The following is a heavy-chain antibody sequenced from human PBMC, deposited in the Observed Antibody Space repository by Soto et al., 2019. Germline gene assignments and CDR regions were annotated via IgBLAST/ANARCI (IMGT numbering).Heavy chain of an antibody. CDR3: ARDGYSSSYYGMDV. CDR1: GGTFSSYA. CDR2: IIPIFGKA. V-gene: IGHV1-69*13. Sequence: SVKVSCQASGGTFSSYAIGWVRQAPGQGLEWMGGIIPIFGKANYAQKFQGRVPITADESTSTAYMELSSLRSEDTAVYYCARDGYSSSYYGMDVWGQGTTVTVSS. D-gene: IGHD6-13*01. J-gene: IGHJ6*02.